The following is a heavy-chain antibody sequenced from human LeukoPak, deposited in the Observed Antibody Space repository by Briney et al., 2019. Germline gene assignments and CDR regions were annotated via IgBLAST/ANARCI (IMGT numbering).Heavy chain of an antibody. Sequence: PSETLSLTCTVSGDSISSYYWSWIRQPPGKGLEWIGYIYYTGSTNYNPSLKSRVTISVDTSENQFSLKLSSVTAADTAVYYCARIVGATNYFDYWGQGSLVTVSS. V-gene: IGHV4-59*08. J-gene: IGHJ4*02. D-gene: IGHD1-26*01. CDR2: IYYTGST. CDR3: ARIVGATNYFDY. CDR1: GDSISSYY.